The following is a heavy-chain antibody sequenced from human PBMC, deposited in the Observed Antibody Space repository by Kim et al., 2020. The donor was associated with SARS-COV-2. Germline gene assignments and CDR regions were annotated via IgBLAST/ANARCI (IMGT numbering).Heavy chain of an antibody. J-gene: IGHJ5*02. D-gene: IGHD3-10*01. V-gene: IGHV3-9*01. Sequence: GGSLRLSCAASGFTFDDYAMHWVRQAPGKGLEWVSGISWNSGSIGYADSVKGRFTISRDNAKNSLYLQMNSLRAEDTALYYCAKDMSGSGSYLGNWFDPWGQGTLVTVSS. CDR2: ISWNSGSI. CDR3: AKDMSGSGSYLGNWFDP. CDR1: GFTFDDYA.